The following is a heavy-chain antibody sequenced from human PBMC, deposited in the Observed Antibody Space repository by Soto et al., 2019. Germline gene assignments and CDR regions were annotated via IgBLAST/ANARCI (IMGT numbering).Heavy chain of an antibody. CDR2: ISWNGGSI. V-gene: IGHV3-9*01. J-gene: IGHJ5*02. CDR1: GFTFDDYA. Sequence: EVQLVESGGGLVQPGRSLRLSCAASGFTFDDYAMHWVRQAPGKGLEGVSGISWNGGSIGYADSVKGRFTTSRDNAKNSLYLQMNSLRADDTALYYCAKDSLRSGWNNWFDPWGQGTLVTVSS. D-gene: IGHD6-19*01. CDR3: AKDSLRSGWNNWFDP.